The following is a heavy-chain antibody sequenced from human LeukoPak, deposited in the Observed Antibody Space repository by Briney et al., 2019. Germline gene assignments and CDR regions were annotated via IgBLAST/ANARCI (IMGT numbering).Heavy chain of an antibody. CDR2: INHSGST. CDR1: GGSFSGYY. V-gene: IGHV4-34*01. D-gene: IGHD1-20*01. Sequence: PSETLSLTCAVYGGSFSGYYWSWIRQPPGKGLEWIGEINHSGSTNYNPSLKSRVTISVDTSKNQFSLKLSSATAADTAVYYCARGLTGTTYNWFDPWGQGTLVTVSS. CDR3: ARGLTGTTYNWFDP. J-gene: IGHJ5*02.